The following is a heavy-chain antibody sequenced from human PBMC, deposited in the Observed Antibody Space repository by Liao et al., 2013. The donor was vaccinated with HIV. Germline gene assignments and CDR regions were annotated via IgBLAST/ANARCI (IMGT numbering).Heavy chain of an antibody. J-gene: IGHJ2*01. CDR2: IYTGMSTTGTT. D-gene: IGHD1-26*01. CDR1: GDLIRRDNYY. Sequence: QVRLQESGPGLVKPSQTLSLTCTVSGDLIRRDNYYWTWIRQPAGKGLEWIGHIYTGMSTTGTTNYNPSLKSRVSISADTSSNHVSLKLTSVTAADTAVYYCARVQWXPAPNWYSDLVGPWHPGHCLL. CDR3: ARVQWXPAPNWYSDL. V-gene: IGHV4-61*02.